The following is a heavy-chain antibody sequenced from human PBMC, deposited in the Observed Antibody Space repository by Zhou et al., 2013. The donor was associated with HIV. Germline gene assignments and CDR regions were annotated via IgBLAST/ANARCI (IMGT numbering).Heavy chain of an antibody. V-gene: IGHV1-69*04. CDR2: IIPILGIA. CDR1: GGTFSSYA. J-gene: IGHJ6*03. D-gene: IGHD3-10*01. Sequence: QVQLVQSGAEVKKPGSSVKVSCKASGGTFSSYAISWVRQAPGQGLEWMGRIIPILGIANYAQKFQGRVTITADKSTSTAYMELSSLRSEDTAVYYCAREGFETRGDYYYMDVWGKGTTVTVSS. CDR3: AREGFETRGDYYYMDV.